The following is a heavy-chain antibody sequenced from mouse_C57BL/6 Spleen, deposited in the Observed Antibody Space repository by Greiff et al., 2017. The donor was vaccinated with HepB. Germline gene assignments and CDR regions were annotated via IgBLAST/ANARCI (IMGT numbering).Heavy chain of an antibody. Sequence: VQLQQSVAELVRPGASVKLSCTASGFNIKNTYMHWVKQRPEPGLEWIGRIDTANGNTKYAPKFQGKANITADTSPNTAYLQLSSLTSEDTSVYYCALIFDGYYEAYWGQGTLVTVSA. V-gene: IGHV14-3*01. CDR1: GFNIKNTY. J-gene: IGHJ3*01. D-gene: IGHD2-3*01. CDR3: ALIFDGYYEAY. CDR2: IDTANGNT.